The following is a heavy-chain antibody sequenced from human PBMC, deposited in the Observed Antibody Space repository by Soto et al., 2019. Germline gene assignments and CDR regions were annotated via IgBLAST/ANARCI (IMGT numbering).Heavy chain of an antibody. J-gene: IGHJ5*02. CDR2: MNPNSGNT. Sequence: GASVKVSCKASGYTFTSYDINWVQQATGQGLEWMGWMNPNSGNTGYAQKFQGRVTMTRNTSISTAYMELSSLRSEDTAVYYCARITRAYYDYIWGSPPPNWFDPWGQGTLVTVSS. V-gene: IGHV1-8*01. CDR3: ARITRAYYDYIWGSPPPNWFDP. D-gene: IGHD3-16*01. CDR1: GYTFTSYD.